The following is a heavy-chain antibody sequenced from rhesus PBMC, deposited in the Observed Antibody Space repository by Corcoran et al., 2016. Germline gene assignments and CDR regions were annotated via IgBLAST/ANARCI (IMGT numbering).Heavy chain of an antibody. V-gene: IGHV5-2*01. CDR1: GYSFTSYW. D-gene: IGHD6-37*01. J-gene: IGHJ4*01. CDR2: TCPSYSEP. Sequence: EVQLVQSGAEVKRPGESLKISCKTSGYSFTSYWISWVRQMPGKGLDGMEATCPSYSEPEYSPSFQGQLTSAADKSISTTYLQWSRLKAADSATYYCAKVGPGWSLDYWGQGVLVTVSS. CDR3: AKVGPGWSLDY.